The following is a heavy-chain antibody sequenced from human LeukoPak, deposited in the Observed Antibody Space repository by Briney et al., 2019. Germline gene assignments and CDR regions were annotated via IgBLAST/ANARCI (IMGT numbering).Heavy chain of an antibody. CDR3: ARGDYYDSSGYRWFDP. CDR1: GYTFTSYY. J-gene: IGHJ5*02. Sequence: ASVKVSCKASGYTFTSYYMHWVRQAPGQGLEWMGWINPNSGGTNYAQKFQGRVTMTRDTSISTAYMELSRLRSDDTAVYYCARGDYYDSSGYRWFDPWGQGTLVTVSS. D-gene: IGHD3-22*01. CDR2: INPNSGGT. V-gene: IGHV1-2*02.